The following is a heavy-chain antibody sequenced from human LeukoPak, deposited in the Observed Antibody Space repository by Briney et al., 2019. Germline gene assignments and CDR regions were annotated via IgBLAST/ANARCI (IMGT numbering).Heavy chain of an antibody. CDR2: ISSSGSTI. J-gene: IGHJ4*02. D-gene: IGHD6-6*01. Sequence: GRCLRLSCAAYGFTFSDYYMSWIRQAPGEGLEWVSYISSSGSTIYYADCVKGRFTISRDNAKNSLYLQMNSLRAEDTAVYYCARGVLVAARWVPGRTYYFDYWGQGTLVTVSS. V-gene: IGHV3-11*01. CDR1: GFTFSDYY. CDR3: ARGVLVAARWVPGRTYYFDY.